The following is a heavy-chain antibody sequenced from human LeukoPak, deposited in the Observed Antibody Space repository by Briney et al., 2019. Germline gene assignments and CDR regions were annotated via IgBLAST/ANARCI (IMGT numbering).Heavy chain of an antibody. J-gene: IGHJ4*02. D-gene: IGHD3-16*01. V-gene: IGHV1-8*02. CDR2: MNPKSGYT. CDR3: ARVWGSADY. Sequence: EASVKVSCKTSGYTFTNYDIKWVRQATGQGLEWMGWMNPKSGYTGFTQKFQGRITLTRDASMTTAYMELSSLTSDDTATYYCARVWGSADYWGQGTLVTVSS. CDR1: GYTFTNYD.